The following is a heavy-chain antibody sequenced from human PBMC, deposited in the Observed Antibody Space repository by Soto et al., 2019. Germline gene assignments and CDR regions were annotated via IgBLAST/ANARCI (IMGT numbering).Heavy chain of an antibody. J-gene: IGHJ6*02. Sequence: EVQLLESGGGLVQPGGSLRLSCTASGFTFSNYAMSWVRQAPDKGLEWVSAISGRGGSTYYADSVKGRFTISRDNSKNMLFLQMNSLRAEDTALYYCAKASTVTTALYSYYYGLDVWGQGTTVTVSS. CDR1: GFTFSNYA. CDR3: AKASTVTTALYSYYYGLDV. V-gene: IGHV3-23*01. CDR2: ISGRGGST. D-gene: IGHD4-17*01.